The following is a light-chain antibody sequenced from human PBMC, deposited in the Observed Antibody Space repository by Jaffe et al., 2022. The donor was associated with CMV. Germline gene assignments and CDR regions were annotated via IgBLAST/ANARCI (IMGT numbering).Light chain of an antibody. CDR2: AAS. CDR1: QSISIY. Sequence: DIRLTQSPSSLSASVGDRVTITCRTSQSISIYLNWYQQKPGEAPKLLIHAASRLQNGVPPRFSGSGSGTDFALTISSLQPEDFATYYCQQSYSTPQRTFGQGTKVEI. CDR3: QQSYSTPQRT. V-gene: IGKV1-39*01. J-gene: IGKJ1*01.